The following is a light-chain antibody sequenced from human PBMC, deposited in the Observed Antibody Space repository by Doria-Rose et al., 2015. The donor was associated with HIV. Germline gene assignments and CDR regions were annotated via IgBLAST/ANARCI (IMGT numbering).Light chain of an antibody. CDR3: HQYGTSWT. V-gene: IGKV3-20*01. J-gene: IGKJ1*01. CDR2: DGS. CDR1: QSFSSTY. Sequence: EIVLTQSPGTLSLSPGERATLSCRASQSFSSTYLAWYQQKPGQAPSLLIYDGSTRATGTPDGFSASGSGTDFTLTINRLEPEDFALYYCHQYGTSWTFGQGTKVEI.